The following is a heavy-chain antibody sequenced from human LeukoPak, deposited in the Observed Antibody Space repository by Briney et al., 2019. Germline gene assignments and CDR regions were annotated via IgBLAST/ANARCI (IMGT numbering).Heavy chain of an antibody. CDR1: VGSICSSSYY. J-gene: IGHJ4*02. CDR2: IYYSGST. Sequence: SETLSLTCIVSVGSICSSSYYCGWIRHPPGKGLEWIGCIYYSGSTYYNPSLKSRVTISVDTSKNKFSLKLSSVTAADTAVYYCARETGAAADYWGQGTLVTVSS. V-gene: IGHV4-39*02. CDR3: ARETGAAADY. D-gene: IGHD6-13*01.